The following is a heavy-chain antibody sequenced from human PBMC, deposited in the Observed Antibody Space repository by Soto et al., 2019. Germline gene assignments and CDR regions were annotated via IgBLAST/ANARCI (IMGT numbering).Heavy chain of an antibody. CDR2: LYNDERT. J-gene: IGHJ4*02. CDR1: GGTFSNSA. Sequence: SCKASGGTFSNSAIIWIRQPAGKGLEWLGRLYNDERTNYNPSLKSRVTMSMDTSKNQFSLKLTSVTAADSAVYFCAREPLAHSYFDFWGQGILVTVS. CDR3: AREPLAHSYFDF. V-gene: IGHV4-4*07.